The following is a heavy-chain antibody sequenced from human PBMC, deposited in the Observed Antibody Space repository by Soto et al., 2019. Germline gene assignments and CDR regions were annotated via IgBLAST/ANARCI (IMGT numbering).Heavy chain of an antibody. CDR3: ARHGAYSTSVYYYYGMDV. CDR2: SNYGGPT. J-gene: IGHJ6*02. Sequence: TSETVSLTCSVSGGAITSTLYSWGWIHQPPGNALEWIGSSNYGGPTYYSPSLQSRVTISLDTAKNHFSLNLRSVTAADTAVYYCARHGAYSTSVYYYYGMDVWGQGTTVTVSS. CDR1: GGAITSTLYS. D-gene: IGHD6-13*01. V-gene: IGHV4-39*01.